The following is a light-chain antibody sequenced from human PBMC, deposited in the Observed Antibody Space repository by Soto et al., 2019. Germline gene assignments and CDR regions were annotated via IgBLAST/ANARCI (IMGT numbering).Light chain of an antibody. CDR1: NSNIGNNF. V-gene: IGLV1-51*01. Sequence: QSVLTQPPSVSAAPGQKVTISCSGSNSNIGNNFVSWYQHLPGTAPKLLIYDNNKRSSGIPDRFSGSKSGTSATLGITGLQTGDEADYYCGTWDSSLSAWVFGGGTKVTV. CDR3: GTWDSSLSAWV. J-gene: IGLJ3*02. CDR2: DNN.